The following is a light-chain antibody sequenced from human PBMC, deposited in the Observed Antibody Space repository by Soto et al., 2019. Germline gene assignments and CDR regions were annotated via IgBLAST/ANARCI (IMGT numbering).Light chain of an antibody. CDR3: QQYGSSSWT. CDR2: GAS. Sequence: EIVMTQSPATLSVSPGERATLSCRASQSVSSNLAWYQQKPGQAPRLLIFGASIRVKGIPDRFIGSGSGTDFTLTISRLEPEDFAVYYCQQYGSSSWTFGQGTKVDIK. CDR1: QSVSSN. J-gene: IGKJ1*01. V-gene: IGKV3-20*01.